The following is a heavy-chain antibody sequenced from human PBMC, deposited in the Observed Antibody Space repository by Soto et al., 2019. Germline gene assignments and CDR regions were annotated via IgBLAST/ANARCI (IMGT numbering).Heavy chain of an antibody. CDR1: GFTFSSYS. V-gene: IGHV3-21*01. CDR2: ISSSSSYI. J-gene: IGHJ1*01. Sequence: PGGSLRLSCAASGFTFSSYSMNWVRQAPGKGLEWVSSISSSSSYIYYADSVKGRFTISRDNAKNSLYLQMNSLRAEDTAVYYCAREGPGSEYFQHWGQGTLVTVSS. CDR3: AREGPGSEYFQH.